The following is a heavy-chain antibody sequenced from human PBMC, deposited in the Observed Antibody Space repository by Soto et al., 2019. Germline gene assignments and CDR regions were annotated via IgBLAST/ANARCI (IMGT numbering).Heavy chain of an antibody. J-gene: IGHJ4*02. CDR2: ISGSGAST. Sequence: EVQLLESGGGLVQPGGSLRLSCAASGFTFSRYAMSWVRQAPGKGLEWVSAISGSGASTYYADSVKGRFTISRDNSKNTLYLQINSLIAEDTAVYYCAKNDILPGYDTFDYWGQGTLVTVSS. CDR3: AKNDILPGYDTFDY. CDR1: GFTFSRYA. V-gene: IGHV3-23*01. D-gene: IGHD3-9*01.